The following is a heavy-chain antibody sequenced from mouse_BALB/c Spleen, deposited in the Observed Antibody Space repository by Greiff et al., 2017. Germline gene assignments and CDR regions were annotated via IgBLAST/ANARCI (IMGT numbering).Heavy chain of an antibody. D-gene: IGHD4-1*01. J-gene: IGHJ3*01. CDR1: GFTFSSYT. CDR2: ISSGGSYT. Sequence: EVKVEESGGGLVKPGGSLKLSCAASGFTFSSYTMSWVRQTPEKRLEWVATISSGGSYTYYPDSVKGRFTISRDNAKNTLYLQMSSLKSEDTAMYYCTRDNWDQAWFAYWGQGTLVTVSA. V-gene: IGHV5-6-4*01. CDR3: TRDNWDQAWFAY.